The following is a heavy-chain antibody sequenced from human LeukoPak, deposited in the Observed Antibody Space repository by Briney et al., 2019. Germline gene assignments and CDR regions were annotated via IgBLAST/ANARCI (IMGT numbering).Heavy chain of an antibody. J-gene: IGHJ6*02. CDR2: ISGSGGST. V-gene: IGHV3-23*01. Sequence: GGSLRLSCAASGFTFSSYAMSWVRQAPGKGLEWVSAISGSGGSTYYADSVKGRFTISRDNSKNTLYLQMNSLRAEDTAVYYCARDYGDNGYYYYYYGMDVWGQGTTVTVSS. CDR1: GFTFSSYA. D-gene: IGHD4-17*01. CDR3: ARDYGDNGYYYYYYGMDV.